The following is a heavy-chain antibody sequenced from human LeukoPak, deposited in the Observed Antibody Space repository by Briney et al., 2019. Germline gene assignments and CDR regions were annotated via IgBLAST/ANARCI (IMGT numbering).Heavy chain of an antibody. J-gene: IGHJ4*02. V-gene: IGHV3-48*01. D-gene: IGHD3-10*01. CDR1: S. Sequence: SMHWVXQXPGKGLEWLSYISTSSRSTYYADSVKGRFTISRDNAKNTLFLDMHSLRPGDSAVYYCARSAVRGVACDYWGQGTLLTVSS. CDR2: ISTSSRST. CDR3: ARSAVRGVACDY.